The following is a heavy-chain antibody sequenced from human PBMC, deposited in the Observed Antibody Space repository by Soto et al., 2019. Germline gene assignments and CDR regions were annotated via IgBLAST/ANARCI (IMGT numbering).Heavy chain of an antibody. D-gene: IGHD3-9*01. CDR3: ARGMTGYYRSLDAFDI. V-gene: IGHV4-39*06. Sequence: SETLSLTCTVSGGSISSSRCHWGWIRQPPGKGLEWIASIKYSGTTFYNPSHKSRVTLSVDTSKNQFALKLSSVTAADTAVYYCARGMTGYYRSLDAFDIWGQGTMVTVSS. J-gene: IGHJ3*02. CDR1: GGSISSSRCH. CDR2: IKYSGTT.